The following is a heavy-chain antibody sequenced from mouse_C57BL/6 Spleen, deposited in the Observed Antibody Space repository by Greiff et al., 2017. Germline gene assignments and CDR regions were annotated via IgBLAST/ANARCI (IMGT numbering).Heavy chain of an antibody. CDR3: ASQGSSQFAY. J-gene: IGHJ3*01. V-gene: IGHV1-26*01. CDR2: INPNNGGT. CDR1: GYTFTDYY. Sequence: VQLQQSGPELVKPGASVKISCKASGYTFTDYYMNWVKQSHGKSLEWIGDINPNNGGTSYNQKFKGKATLTVDKSSSTAYMELRSLTSEDSAVYYCASQGSSQFAYWGQGTLVTVSA. D-gene: IGHD1-1*01.